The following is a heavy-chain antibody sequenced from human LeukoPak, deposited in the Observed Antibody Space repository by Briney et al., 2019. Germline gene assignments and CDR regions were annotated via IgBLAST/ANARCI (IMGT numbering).Heavy chain of an antibody. D-gene: IGHD2-8*01. CDR1: GFTVSSNY. CDR2: IYSGGST. Sequence: GSLRLSCASSGFTVSSNYMSWVRQAPGKGLEWVSVIYSGGSTYYADSVKGRFTISRDNSKNTLYLQMNSLRAEDTAVYYCARPLNEWSLDAFDIWGQGTMVTVSS. J-gene: IGHJ3*02. CDR3: ARPLNEWSLDAFDI. V-gene: IGHV3-53*01.